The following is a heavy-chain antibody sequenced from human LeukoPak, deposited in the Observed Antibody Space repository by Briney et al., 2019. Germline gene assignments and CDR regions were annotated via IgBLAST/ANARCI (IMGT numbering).Heavy chain of an antibody. CDR3: ARHNRGRVVVAAASLYFDY. Sequence: SETLSLTCTVSGGSISSSSYYWVWIRQPPGKGLEGYGSIYYSGSTYYNPSLKCRVTICVDMSKNPFSLRLSSVTAADTAVYYCARHNRGRVVVAAASLYFDYWGQGTLGTVSS. J-gene: IGHJ4*02. D-gene: IGHD2-15*01. CDR1: GGSISSSSYY. CDR2: IYYSGST. V-gene: IGHV4-39*01.